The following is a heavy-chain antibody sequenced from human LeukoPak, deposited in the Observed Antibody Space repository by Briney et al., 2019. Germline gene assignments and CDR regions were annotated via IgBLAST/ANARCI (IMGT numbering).Heavy chain of an antibody. J-gene: IGHJ4*02. CDR2: IRKDGSDK. D-gene: IGHD3-10*01. Sequence: GGSLRLSCVASGFSFSSYWMSWVRQAPGKGLEWVGNIRKDGSDKYYIDSVKGRFTISRDNAKNSLYVQMNSLRAEDTAVYYCVGGPGYWGQGTLVTVSS. CDR1: GFSFSSYW. V-gene: IGHV3-7*01. CDR3: VGGPGY.